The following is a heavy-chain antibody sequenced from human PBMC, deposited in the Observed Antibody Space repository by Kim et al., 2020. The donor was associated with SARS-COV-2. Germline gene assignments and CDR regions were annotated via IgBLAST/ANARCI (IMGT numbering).Heavy chain of an antibody. Sequence: GGSLRLSCAASGFTFSNYAMHWVRQAPGKGLEWMAVISHDGSKEYYGDSVKGRFTISRDNSRNTLSLQMNSLRGEDTAVYSCVKDREYCSGVTCYIGILDHWGQRTLVTVSS. CDR3: VKDREYCSGVTCYIGILDH. CDR2: ISHDGSKE. D-gene: IGHD2-15*01. CDR1: GFTFSNYA. V-gene: IGHV3-30*18. J-gene: IGHJ4*02.